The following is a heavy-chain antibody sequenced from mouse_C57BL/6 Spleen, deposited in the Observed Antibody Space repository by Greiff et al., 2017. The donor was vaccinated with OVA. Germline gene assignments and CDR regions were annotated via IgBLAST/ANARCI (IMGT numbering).Heavy chain of an antibody. D-gene: IGHD2-2*01. CDR3: ARYGYDVFAY. V-gene: IGHV1-50*01. Sequence: VQLQQSGAELVKPGASVKLSCNASGYTFTSYWMQWVKQRPGQGLEWIGEIDPSDSYTNYNQKFKGKATLTVDTSSSTAYMQLSSLTSEDSAVYYCARYGYDVFAYWGQGTLVTVSA. J-gene: IGHJ3*01. CDR2: IDPSDSYT. CDR1: GYTFTSYW.